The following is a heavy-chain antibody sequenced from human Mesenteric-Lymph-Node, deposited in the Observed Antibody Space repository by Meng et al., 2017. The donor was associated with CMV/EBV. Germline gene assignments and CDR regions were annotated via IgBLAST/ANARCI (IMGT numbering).Heavy chain of an antibody. J-gene: IGHJ4*02. CDR1: GFTFSSYS. Sequence: GESLKISCAASGFTFSSYSMNWVRQAPGKGLEWVSSISGSSSYIYYADSVKGRFTISRDNAKNSLYLQMNSLRAEDTAVYYCAAYSSSWYERNFDYWGQGTLVTVSS. CDR2: ISGSSSYI. V-gene: IGHV3-21*01. D-gene: IGHD6-13*01. CDR3: AAYSSSWYERNFDY.